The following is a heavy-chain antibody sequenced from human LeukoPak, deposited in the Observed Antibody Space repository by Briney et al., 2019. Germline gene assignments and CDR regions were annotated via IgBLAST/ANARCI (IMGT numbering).Heavy chain of an antibody. V-gene: IGHV1-18*01. J-gene: IGHJ3*02. D-gene: IGHD3-22*01. CDR2: ISAYNGNI. Sequence: SVEVSCNASGYTFTNYGISWVRQAPGQGLEWMGWISAYNGNINYAQELQGRVTVTTDTSTSTAYIELRSPRSDDTAVYYCARPGAQRDDRRAFDIWGQGTMVTVSS. CDR3: ARPGAQRDDRRAFDI. CDR1: GYTFTNYG.